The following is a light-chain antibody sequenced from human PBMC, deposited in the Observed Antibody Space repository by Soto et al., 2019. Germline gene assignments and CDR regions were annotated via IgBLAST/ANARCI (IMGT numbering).Light chain of an antibody. CDR1: SSDVGGYNY. Sequence: QSALTQPASVSGSPGQSITISCTGTSSDVGGYNYVSWYQHHPGKAPKLMIYDVSNRPSGVANRFSGSKSGNTASLTISGLPAEDEADYYCSSYTSSSTLVYVFGTGTKVTVL. V-gene: IGLV2-14*03. CDR2: DVS. J-gene: IGLJ1*01. CDR3: SSYTSSSTLVYV.